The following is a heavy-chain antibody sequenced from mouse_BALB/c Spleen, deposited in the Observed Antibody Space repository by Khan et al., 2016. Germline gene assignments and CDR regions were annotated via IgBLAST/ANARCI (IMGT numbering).Heavy chain of an antibody. CDR1: GYTFSSYW. Sequence: QVQLKQSGAELMKPGASVKISCKATGYTFSSYWIEWVKQRPGHGLEWIGEILPGSDSTNYDEKFKGKATFTADTSSNTAYMQLKRLTSEDSAVYYGARSRLYFDYWGQGTTLTVSS. CDR3: ARSRLYFDY. CDR2: ILPGSDST. V-gene: IGHV1-9*01. J-gene: IGHJ2*01.